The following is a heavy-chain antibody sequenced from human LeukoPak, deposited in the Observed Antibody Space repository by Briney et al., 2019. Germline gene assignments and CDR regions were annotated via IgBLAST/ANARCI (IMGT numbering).Heavy chain of an antibody. CDR1: GDSISGYY. CDR3: ARVGQKQWRLPGGSFDI. J-gene: IGHJ3*02. Sequence: PSETLSLTCNVSGDSISGYYWTWIRQPAGKGLEWIGRIYSSGTTNYNPSLKSRVTMSVDTSKNQFSLRLGSVTAADTAIYYCARVGQKQWRLPGGSFDIRGQGTMVTVSS. CDR2: IYSSGTT. D-gene: IGHD6-19*01. V-gene: IGHV4-4*07.